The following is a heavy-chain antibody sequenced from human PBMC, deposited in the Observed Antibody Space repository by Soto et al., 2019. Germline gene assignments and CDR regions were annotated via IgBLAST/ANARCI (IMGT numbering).Heavy chain of an antibody. V-gene: IGHV3-15*07. CDR3: TTDPHHSSTMIVINRNT. J-gene: IGHJ5*02. CDR2: IKSKTDGETT. D-gene: IGHD3-22*01. CDR1: GFTFSNAW. Sequence: EVQRVESGGGLVKPGGSLRLSCASSGFTFSNAWMNWVRQAPGKGLEWVGRIKSKTDGETTDYAAPVKGRFTISRDDSKNTLYLQMHSLKTEDTAVYYCTTDPHHSSTMIVINRNTWCKGNQVSVSS.